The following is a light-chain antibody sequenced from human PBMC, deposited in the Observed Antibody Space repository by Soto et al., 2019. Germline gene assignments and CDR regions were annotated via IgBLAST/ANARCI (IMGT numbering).Light chain of an antibody. CDR3: QSYDSSLSGSV. J-gene: IGLJ2*01. Sequence: QLVLTQPPSVSGAPGQRVTISCTGSSANLGAGFEIHWYQQLPRTAPKLLIYGHNNRPSGVPDRFSGSKSGTSASLVITGLQAEDEADYYCQSYDSSLSGSVFGGGTKLTVL. V-gene: IGLV1-40*01. CDR1: SANLGAGFE. CDR2: GHN.